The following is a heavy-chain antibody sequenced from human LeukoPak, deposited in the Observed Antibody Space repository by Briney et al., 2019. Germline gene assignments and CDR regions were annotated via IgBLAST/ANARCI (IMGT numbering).Heavy chain of an antibody. J-gene: IGHJ5*02. V-gene: IGHV3-7*03. Sequence: GGSLRLSCAASGFTFSSYWMSWVRQAPGKGLEWVANIKQDGSEKYYVDSVKGRFTISRDNAKNSLYLQMNSLRAEDTAVYYCARGLRAAAGTAFDPWGQGTLVTVSS. CDR2: IKQDGSEK. CDR3: ARGLRAAAGTAFDP. CDR1: GFTFSSYW. D-gene: IGHD6-13*01.